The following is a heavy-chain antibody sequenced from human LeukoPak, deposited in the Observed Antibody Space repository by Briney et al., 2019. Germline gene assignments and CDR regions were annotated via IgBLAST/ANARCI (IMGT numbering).Heavy chain of an antibody. D-gene: IGHD2-2*01. V-gene: IGHV4-61*08. Sequence: SQTLSLTCAVSGVSISSGGYSWSWIRQPPGKGLEWIGYIYYSGSTNYNPSLKSRVTISVDTSKNQFSLKLSSVTAADTAVYYCARVRAGRYCSSTSCSLYGMDVWGQGTTVTVSS. CDR2: IYYSGST. CDR1: GVSISSGGYS. CDR3: ARVRAGRYCSSTSCSLYGMDV. J-gene: IGHJ6*02.